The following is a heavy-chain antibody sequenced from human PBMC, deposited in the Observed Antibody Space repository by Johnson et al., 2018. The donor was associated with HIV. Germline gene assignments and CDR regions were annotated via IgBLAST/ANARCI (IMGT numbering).Heavy chain of an antibody. D-gene: IGHD6-13*01. V-gene: IGHV3-52*01. Sequence: MLLVESGGGVVQPGRSLRLSCAASGFTFSSSWMHWVCQAPEKGLEWVADIKCDGSEKYYVDSVKGRLTISRDNSKNTLYLQMNSLRAEDTAVYYCAKERSSSWYDGAFDIWGQGTMVTVSS. J-gene: IGHJ3*02. CDR1: GFTFSSSW. CDR3: AKERSSSWYDGAFDI. CDR2: IKCDGSEK.